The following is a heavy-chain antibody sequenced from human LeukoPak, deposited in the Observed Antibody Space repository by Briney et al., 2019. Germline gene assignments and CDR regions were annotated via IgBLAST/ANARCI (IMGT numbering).Heavy chain of an antibody. CDR2: IYSGGNT. Sequence: QSGGSLRLSCTASGLTVSSNCMSWVRQAPGKGLEWVSFIYSGGNTYYADSVKGRFTISRDNSKNTFHLQMNSLRAEDTAVYYCAREWELASLHYYMDVWGKGTTVTVSS. CDR1: GLTVSSNC. J-gene: IGHJ6*03. V-gene: IGHV3-53*01. CDR3: AREWELASLHYYMDV. D-gene: IGHD1-26*01.